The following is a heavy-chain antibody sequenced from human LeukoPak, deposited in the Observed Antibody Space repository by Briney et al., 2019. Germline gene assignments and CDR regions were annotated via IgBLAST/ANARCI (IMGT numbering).Heavy chain of an antibody. D-gene: IGHD3-22*01. CDR1: GYTFTSYS. CDR2: INPSGGST. J-gene: IGHJ4*02. V-gene: IGHV1-46*01. Sequence: GASVKVPCKASGYTFTSYSMYWVRQAPGQGLEWMGIINPSGGSTSYAQKFQGRVTMTRDTSTSTVYMELTSLRSEDTAVYYCARAYYYESRGYYEASDYWGQGTLVTVSS. CDR3: ARAYYYESRGYYEASDY.